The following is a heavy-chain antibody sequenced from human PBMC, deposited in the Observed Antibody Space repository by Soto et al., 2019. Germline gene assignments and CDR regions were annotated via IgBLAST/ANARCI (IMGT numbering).Heavy chain of an antibody. CDR2: IYYSGST. CDR3: ARGGGIVVVPAAHEYYYYYMDV. J-gene: IGHJ6*03. V-gene: IGHV4-34*09. D-gene: IGHD2-2*01. Sequence: SETLSLTCAVYGGSFSGYHWSWIRQPPGKGLEWIGYIYYSGSTNYNPSLKSRVTISVDTSKNQFSLKLSSVTAADTAVYYCARGGGIVVVPAAHEYYYYYMDVWGKGTTVTVSS. CDR1: GGSFSGYH.